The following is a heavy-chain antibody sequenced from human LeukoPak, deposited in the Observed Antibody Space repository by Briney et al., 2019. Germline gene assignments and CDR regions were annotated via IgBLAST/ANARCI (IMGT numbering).Heavy chain of an antibody. CDR3: ARGPIAARYYYYYGMDV. J-gene: IGHJ6*02. V-gene: IGHV4-4*02. CDR1: GGSISSSDW. D-gene: IGHD6-6*01. CDR2: IYHSGST. Sequence: PSETLSLTCAVSGGSISSSDWWSWVRQPPGKGLEWIGEIYHSGSTNYNPSLKSRVTISVDTSKNQFSLKLSSVTAADTAVYYCARGPIAARYYYYYGMDVWGQGTTVTVSS.